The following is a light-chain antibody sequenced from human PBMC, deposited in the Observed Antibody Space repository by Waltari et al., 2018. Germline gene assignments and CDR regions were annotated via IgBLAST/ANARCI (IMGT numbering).Light chain of an antibody. CDR2: GAS. CDR1: QRVSRA. CDR3: QHYVRLPAT. Sequence: EIVLTQSPATLSLSPGDRATLSCRASQRVSRALAGYQQKPGQAPRLLIYGASGRATGIPDRFSGSGSGTDFSLTISRLEPEDFAVYFCQHYVRLPATFGQGTKVEIK. J-gene: IGKJ1*01. V-gene: IGKV3-20*01.